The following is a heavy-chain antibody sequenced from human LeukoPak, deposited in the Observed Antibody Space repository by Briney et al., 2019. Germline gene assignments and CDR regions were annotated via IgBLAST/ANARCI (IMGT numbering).Heavy chain of an antibody. V-gene: IGHV3-48*02. CDR2: ISPSSSTI. Sequence: GGSLRLSCAASGFSFSSYAMSWVRQAPGKGLEWLSYISPSSSTIYYADSVKGRITISRDNAKNSLFLRVNSLRDEDTAVYYCARDWRYASDIWGQGTMVIVSS. J-gene: IGHJ3*02. CDR3: ARDWRYASDI. CDR1: GFSFSSYA. D-gene: IGHD1-1*01.